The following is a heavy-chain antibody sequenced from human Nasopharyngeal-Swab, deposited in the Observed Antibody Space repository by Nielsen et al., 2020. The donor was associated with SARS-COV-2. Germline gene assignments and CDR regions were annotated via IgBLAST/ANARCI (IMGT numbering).Heavy chain of an antibody. J-gene: IGHJ4*02. V-gene: IGHV1-18*01. CDR2: ISAYNGNT. Sequence: WVRQAPGQGPEWMGWISAYNGNTNYAQKVQGRVTMTTDTSTSTAYMELRSLRSDDTAAYYCARRNYYDSSGHYSGLTDYWGQGTLVTVSS. D-gene: IGHD3-22*01. CDR3: ARRNYYDSSGHYSGLTDY.